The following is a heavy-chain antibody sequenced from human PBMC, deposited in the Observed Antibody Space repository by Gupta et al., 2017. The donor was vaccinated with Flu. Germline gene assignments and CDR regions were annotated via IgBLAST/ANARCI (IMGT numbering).Heavy chain of an antibody. V-gene: IGHV2-5*01. Sequence: QITLKESGPTLVKPTQTLTLTCTFSGLSLSTSGVDVGWIRQPPGKALEWLALIFWNDDKRYSPSLKSRLTITKDTSKNQVVLTMTNMDPVDTATYYCAHRRRSTWYFDYWGQGTLVTVSS. D-gene: IGHD6-13*01. CDR3: AHRRRSTWYFDY. CDR2: IFWNDDK. J-gene: IGHJ4*02. CDR1: GLSLSTSGVD.